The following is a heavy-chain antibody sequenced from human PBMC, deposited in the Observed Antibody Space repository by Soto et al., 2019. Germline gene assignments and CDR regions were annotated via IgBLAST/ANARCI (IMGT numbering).Heavy chain of an antibody. Sequence: GGSLRLSCAASGFTFSSYAMHWVRQAPGKGLEWVAVISYDGSNKYYADSVKGRFTISRDNSKHTLYLQMNSLRSEDTAVYYCAREDWGDYVWGSYRYGVVGFDYGGQGTLVTVSS. J-gene: IGHJ4*02. CDR1: GFTFSSYA. D-gene: IGHD3-16*02. CDR3: AREDWGDYVWGSYRYGVVGFDY. V-gene: IGHV3-30-3*01. CDR2: ISYDGSNK.